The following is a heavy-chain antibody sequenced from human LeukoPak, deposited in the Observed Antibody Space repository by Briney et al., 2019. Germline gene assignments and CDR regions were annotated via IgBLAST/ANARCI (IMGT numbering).Heavy chain of an antibody. J-gene: IGHJ4*02. Sequence: GGSLRLSCAASEFTFSSYWMTWVRQAPRKGLEWVANINQDGGETYYVDSVKGRFTISRDNAKNSLYLQMNSLRAEDTAVYYCARGGYFSTYWGQGTLVTVSS. V-gene: IGHV3-7*05. D-gene: IGHD3-3*02. CDR3: ARGGYFSTY. CDR1: EFTFSSYW. CDR2: INQDGGET.